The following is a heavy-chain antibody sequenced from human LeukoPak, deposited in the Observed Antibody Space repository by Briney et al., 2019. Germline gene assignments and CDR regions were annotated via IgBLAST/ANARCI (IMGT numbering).Heavy chain of an antibody. D-gene: IGHD3-3*01. Sequence: GRSLRLSCAASGFTFSSYAMHWVRQAPGKGLEWVAVISYDGSNKYYADSVKGRFTISRDNSKNTLYLQMNSLRAEDTAVYYCATSYDFWSQGDYWGQGTLVTVSS. CDR1: GFTFSSYA. CDR3: ATSYDFWSQGDY. V-gene: IGHV3-30-3*01. CDR2: ISYDGSNK. J-gene: IGHJ4*02.